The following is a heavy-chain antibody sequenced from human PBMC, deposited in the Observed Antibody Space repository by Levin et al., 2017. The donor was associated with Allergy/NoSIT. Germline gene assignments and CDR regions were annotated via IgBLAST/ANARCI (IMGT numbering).Heavy chain of an antibody. V-gene: IGHV3-15*01. J-gene: IGHJ2*01. CDR2: IKSKTDGGTT. D-gene: IGHD6-19*01. CDR1: GFTFSNAW. Sequence: GGSLRLSCAASGFTFSNAWMSWVRQAPGKGLEWVGRIKSKTDGGTTDYAAPVKGRFTISRDDSKNTLYLQMNSLKTEDTAVYYCTTEYSSGWKLGWYFDLWGRGTLVTVSS. CDR3: TTEYSSGWKLGWYFDL.